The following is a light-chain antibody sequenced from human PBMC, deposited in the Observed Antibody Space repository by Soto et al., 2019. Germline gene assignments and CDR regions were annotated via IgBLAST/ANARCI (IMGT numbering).Light chain of an antibody. J-gene: IGLJ1*01. CDR3: SSYRTSSPYV. V-gene: IGLV2-14*03. Sequence: QSALTQPASVSGSPGQSSTIACTVTSSDVVVYKCVSVCQQHPGKAPKLMMYSVVDLPSVFCDRFCGSKSGNTSSLTISGLQAEDEADYYCSSYRTSSPYVLGTGTKVTVL. CDR1: SSDVVVYKC. CDR2: SVV.